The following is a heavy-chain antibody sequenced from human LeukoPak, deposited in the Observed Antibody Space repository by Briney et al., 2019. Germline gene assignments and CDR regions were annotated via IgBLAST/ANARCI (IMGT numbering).Heavy chain of an antibody. Sequence: ASVKVSCKASGYTFTNNYLHWVRQAPGQGLEWMGMIYPRDGSTSYAQNFQGRVTVTRDTSTTTVHMELRGLRSEDTAVFYCARDQEGFDYWGQGTVVTVSS. CDR3: ARDQEGFDY. CDR1: GYTFTNNY. CDR2: IYPRDGST. V-gene: IGHV1-46*01. J-gene: IGHJ4*02.